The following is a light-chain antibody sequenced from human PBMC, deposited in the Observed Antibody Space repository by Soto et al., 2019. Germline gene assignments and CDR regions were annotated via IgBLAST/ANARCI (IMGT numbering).Light chain of an antibody. Sequence: QSALTQPASVSGSPGQSITISCTGTSSDVGGYNSVSWYQQYPGKAPKLMIHDVSNRPSGVSDRFSGSKSGNTASLTISGLQPEDEADYYCSSYTASISYVFGGGTKLTVL. J-gene: IGLJ1*01. CDR3: SSYTASISYV. CDR1: SSDVGGYNS. CDR2: DVS. V-gene: IGLV2-14*03.